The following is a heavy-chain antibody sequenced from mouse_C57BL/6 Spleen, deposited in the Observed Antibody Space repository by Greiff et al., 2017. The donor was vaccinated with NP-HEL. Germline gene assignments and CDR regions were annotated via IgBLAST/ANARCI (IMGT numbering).Heavy chain of an antibody. Sequence: VQLQQPGAELVKPGASVKLSCKASGYTFTSYWMHWVKQRPGQGLEWIGMIHPNSGSTNYNEKFKSKATLTVDKSSSTAYMQLSSLTSEDSAVYYCARGTTVGGYAMDYWGQGTSVTVSS. CDR3: ARGTTVGGYAMDY. CDR1: GYTFTSYW. V-gene: IGHV1-64*01. J-gene: IGHJ4*01. D-gene: IGHD1-1*01. CDR2: IHPNSGST.